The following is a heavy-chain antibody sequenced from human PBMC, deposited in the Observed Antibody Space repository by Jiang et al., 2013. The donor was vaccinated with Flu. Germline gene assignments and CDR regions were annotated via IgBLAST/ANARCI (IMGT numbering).Heavy chain of an antibody. CDR3: ARREGGAYGGNSDY. D-gene: IGHD4-23*01. V-gene: IGHV5-51*01. CDR2: IYPGDSEY. Sequence: KGLEWMGIIYPGDSEYQIQPAFQGQVTDLSRQVHQHAYLQWSSLKASDTAMYYCARREGGAYGGNSDYWGQGTLVTVSS. J-gene: IGHJ4*02.